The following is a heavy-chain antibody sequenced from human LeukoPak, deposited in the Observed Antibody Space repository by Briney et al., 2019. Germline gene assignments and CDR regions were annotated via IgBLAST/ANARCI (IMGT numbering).Heavy chain of an antibody. D-gene: IGHD2-21*02. CDR3: ARVCDWGYFDY. Sequence: PGGSLRLSCAASGFTFSSYWMGWVRQAPGRGLEWVANVKQDASEKYYVDSVKGRFTISSDNAESSLYLQMNSLKVEDTAVYYCARVCDWGYFDYWGRGTLVTVSS. V-gene: IGHV3-7*01. CDR2: VKQDASEK. J-gene: IGHJ4*01. CDR1: GFTFSSYW.